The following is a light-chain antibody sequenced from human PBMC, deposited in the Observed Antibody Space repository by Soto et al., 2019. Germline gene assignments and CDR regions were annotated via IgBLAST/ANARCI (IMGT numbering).Light chain of an antibody. CDR3: QNYGSSPRT. Sequence: EIVLTQSPGTLSLSPGDRATLSCRTSQSVPSNYLAWYQQNPGQAPRLLIYGASNRPGGIPDRFSGSGSGTDFTLTIRRLAPEDFAVYYCQNYGSSPRTFGQGTKVEIK. CDR2: GAS. V-gene: IGKV3-20*01. CDR1: QSVPSNY. J-gene: IGKJ2*01.